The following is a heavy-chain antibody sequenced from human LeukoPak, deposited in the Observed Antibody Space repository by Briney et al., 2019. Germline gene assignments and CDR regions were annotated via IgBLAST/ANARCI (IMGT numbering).Heavy chain of an antibody. Sequence: GGSLRLSCTASGFTFGDYAMSWFRQAPGKGLEWVGFIRSKAYGGTTEYAASVKGRFIISRDDSKSIAYLQMNSLKTEDTAVYYCTRGPMVRGLNFDYWGQGTLVTVSS. J-gene: IGHJ4*02. D-gene: IGHD3-10*01. CDR2: IRSKAYGGTT. CDR1: GFTFGDYA. CDR3: TRGPMVRGLNFDY. V-gene: IGHV3-49*03.